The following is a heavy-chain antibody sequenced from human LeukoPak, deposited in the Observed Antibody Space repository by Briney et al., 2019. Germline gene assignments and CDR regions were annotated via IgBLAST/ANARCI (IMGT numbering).Heavy chain of an antibody. V-gene: IGHV3-30*02. CDR1: GFTFSSYG. Sequence: TGGSLRLSCAASGFTFSSYGMHWVRQAPGKGLEWVAFIRYDGSNKYYADSVKGRFTISRDNSKNTLYLQMNSLRAEDTAVYYCAKDLGHYGSGSYYNFPFDYWGQGTLVTVSS. D-gene: IGHD3-10*01. CDR3: AKDLGHYGSGSYYNFPFDY. CDR2: IRYDGSNK. J-gene: IGHJ4*02.